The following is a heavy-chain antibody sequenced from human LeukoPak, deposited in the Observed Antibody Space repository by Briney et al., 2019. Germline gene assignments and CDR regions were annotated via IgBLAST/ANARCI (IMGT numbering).Heavy chain of an antibody. V-gene: IGHV3-30-3*01. CDR1: GFTFSSYA. Sequence: GGSLRLSCAASGFTFSSYAMHWVRQAPGKGLEWAAVISYDGSNKYYADSVKGRFTISRDNSKNTLYLQMNSLRAEDTAVYYCAKAVDTAMVTGYFDYWGQGTLVTVSS. CDR2: ISYDGSNK. J-gene: IGHJ4*02. D-gene: IGHD5-18*01. CDR3: AKAVDTAMVTGYFDY.